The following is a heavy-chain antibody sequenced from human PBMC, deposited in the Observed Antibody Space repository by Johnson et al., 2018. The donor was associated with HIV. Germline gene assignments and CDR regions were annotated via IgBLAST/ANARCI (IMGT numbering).Heavy chain of an antibody. CDR1: GFTFSSYA. D-gene: IGHD3-22*01. J-gene: IGHJ3*02. V-gene: IGHV3-30-3*01. CDR3: ARGRYDSSGPGGAFDI. CDR2: ISHDGSNK. Sequence: QVQLVESGGGVVQPGRSLRLSCAASGFTFSSYAMHWVRQAPGKGLEWVAVISHDGSNKYYADSVKGLFTISRDNSKNTLYLQMNSLRAEDTAVYYCARGRYDSSGPGGAFDIWGQGTMVIVSS.